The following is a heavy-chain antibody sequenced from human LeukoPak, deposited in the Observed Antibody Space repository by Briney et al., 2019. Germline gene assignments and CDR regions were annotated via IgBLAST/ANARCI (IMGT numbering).Heavy chain of an antibody. Sequence: GGSLRLSCAASGFTFSSYWMSCVRQAPGKGLEWVANIKQEGSEKYYVDSVKGRFTISRDNAKISLYLQMDSLRAEYTAVYYCARDPVPAANTNAFDIWGQGTMVTVSS. CDR1: GFTFSSYW. CDR3: ARDPVPAANTNAFDI. J-gene: IGHJ3*02. V-gene: IGHV3-7*03. D-gene: IGHD2-2*01. CDR2: IKQEGSEK.